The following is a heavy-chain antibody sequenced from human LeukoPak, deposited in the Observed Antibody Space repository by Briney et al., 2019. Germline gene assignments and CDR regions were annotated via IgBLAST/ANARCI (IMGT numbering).Heavy chain of an antibody. J-gene: IGHJ4*02. CDR1: GYTFTSYY. D-gene: IGHD5-18*01. CDR2: INPSGGST. Sequence: ASVKVSCKASGYTFTSYYMRWERQAPGQGLEWMGIINPSGGSTSYAQKFQGRVTMTRDTSTSTVYMELSSLRSEDTAVYYCARDKPSGYSYGGLDYWGQGTLVTVSS. V-gene: IGHV1-46*01. CDR3: ARDKPSGYSYGGLDY.